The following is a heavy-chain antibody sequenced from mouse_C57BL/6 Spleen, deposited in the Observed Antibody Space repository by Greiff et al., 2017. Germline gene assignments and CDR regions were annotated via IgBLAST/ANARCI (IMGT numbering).Heavy chain of an antibody. J-gene: IGHJ4*01. Sequence: QVQLQQPGAELVKPGASVTLSCTASVYTFTSYWLHCVKQTPGRGLEWFCRLDPNSGGTKYNEKLKSKATLTVDKPSSTDYMQISRLTSEDSAVYYCARGDYHYAMDDWGQGTSVTVSS. CDR1: VYTFTSYW. D-gene: IGHD2-4*01. CDR3: ARGDYHYAMDD. V-gene: IGHV1-72*01. CDR2: LDPNSGGT.